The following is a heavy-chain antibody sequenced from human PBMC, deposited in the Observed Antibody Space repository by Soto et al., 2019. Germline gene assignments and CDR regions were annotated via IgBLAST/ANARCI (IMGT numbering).Heavy chain of an antibody. CDR2: MNPNSGNT. J-gene: IGHJ4*02. V-gene: IGHV1-8*01. D-gene: IGHD2-15*01. CDR1: GYTFTSYD. CDR3: ARVYRVAATTYPDY. Sequence: ASVKVSCKASGYTFTSYDSNWVRQATGQGLEWMGWMNPNSGNTGYAQKFQGRVTMTRNTSISTAYMELSSLRSEDTAVYYCARVYRVAATTYPDYWGQGTLVTV.